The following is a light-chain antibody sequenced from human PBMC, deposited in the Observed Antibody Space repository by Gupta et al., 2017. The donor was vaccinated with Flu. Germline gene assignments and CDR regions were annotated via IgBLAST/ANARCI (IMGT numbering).Light chain of an antibody. CDR1: NIGSKS. V-gene: IGLV3-21*02. Sequence: YVLTLSLSVLVAPGQTARITCGGNNIGSKSVHWYQQKPGQAPVLVVYDDTDRPSGIPERFSGSNSGNTATLTISRVEAGDEADYYCQVWDSSDDHPVYVFGTGIKVTVL. CDR3: QVWDSSDDHPVYV. CDR2: DDT. J-gene: IGLJ1*01.